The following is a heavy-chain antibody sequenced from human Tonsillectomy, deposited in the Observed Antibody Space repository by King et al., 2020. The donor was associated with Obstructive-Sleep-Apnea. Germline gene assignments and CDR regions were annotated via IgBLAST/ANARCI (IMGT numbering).Heavy chain of an antibody. J-gene: IGHJ4*02. CDR2: ICWDGGCT. CDR3: AKEIDSSGWSYLIDY. D-gene: IGHD6-19*01. Sequence: VQLVESGGVVVQPGGSLRLSCAASGFTFDDYTMHVVCQAPGKGLEGFSLICWDGGCTYYADSLKGRFTISRDNSKNSLYLQMNSLRTEETALYYCAKEIDSSGWSYLIDYWGQGTLVTVSS. V-gene: IGHV3-43*01. CDR1: GFTFDDYT.